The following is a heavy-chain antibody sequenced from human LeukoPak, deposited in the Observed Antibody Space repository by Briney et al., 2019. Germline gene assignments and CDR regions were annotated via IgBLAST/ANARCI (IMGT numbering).Heavy chain of an antibody. CDR1: EFTISSYE. J-gene: IGHJ2*01. Sequence: GGSLRLSCAASEFTISSYEMNWVRQAPGKGLEWVSYISSSASTINYAGFVKGRFTISRDNAKNSLYLQMNGLRAEDTAVYYCARDLYGDHWYFDLWGRVTLVTVSS. D-gene: IGHD4-17*01. CDR2: ISSSASTI. CDR3: ARDLYGDHWYFDL. V-gene: IGHV3-48*03.